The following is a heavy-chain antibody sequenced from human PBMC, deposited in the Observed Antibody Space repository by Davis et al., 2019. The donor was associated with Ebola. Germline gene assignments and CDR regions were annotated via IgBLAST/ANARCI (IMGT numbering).Heavy chain of an antibody. V-gene: IGHV4-34*01. CDR2: IDHRGDA. CDR1: GGSLNDYY. Sequence: PSETLSLTCAVYGGSLNDYYWSWIRQPPGKGLEWIGEIDHRGDAKYSPSLKSQVLISIDTPKNQFSLKLSSVTAADTAVYYCASPHQLRGEDYFDPWGQGTLVTVSS. J-gene: IGHJ4*02. CDR3: ASPHQLRGEDYFDP. D-gene: IGHD1-1*01.